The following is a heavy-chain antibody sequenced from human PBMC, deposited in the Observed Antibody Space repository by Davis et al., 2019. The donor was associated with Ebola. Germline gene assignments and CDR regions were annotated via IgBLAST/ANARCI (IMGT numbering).Heavy chain of an antibody. CDR3: ARDVAYCSGGSCFLYYYYGMDV. CDR1: GFTFSSYG. Sequence: GGSLRLSCAASGFTFSSYGMHWVRQAPGKGLEWVAVIWYDGSNKYYADSVKGRFTISRDNSKNTLYPQMNSLRAEDTAVYYCARDVAYCSGGSCFLYYYYGMDVWGQGTTVTVSS. CDR2: IWYDGSNK. J-gene: IGHJ6*02. D-gene: IGHD2-15*01. V-gene: IGHV3-30*19.